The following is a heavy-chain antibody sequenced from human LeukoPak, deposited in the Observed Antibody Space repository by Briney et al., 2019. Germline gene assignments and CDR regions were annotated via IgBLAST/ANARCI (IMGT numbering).Heavy chain of an antibody. V-gene: IGHV3-9*01. CDR3: AKDRSGWTVGAFDI. J-gene: IGHJ3*02. D-gene: IGHD6-19*01. CDR1: GFTFSSFG. CDR2: ISWNSGSI. Sequence: GGSLRLSCAASGFTFSSFGMTWVRQAQAPGKGLEWVAGISWNSGSIGYADSVKGRFTISRDNAKNSLYLQMNSLRAEDTALYYCAKDRSGWTVGAFDIWGQGTMVTVSS.